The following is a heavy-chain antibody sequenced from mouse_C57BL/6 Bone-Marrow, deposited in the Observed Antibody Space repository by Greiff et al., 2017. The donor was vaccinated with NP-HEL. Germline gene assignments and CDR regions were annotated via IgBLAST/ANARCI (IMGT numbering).Heavy chain of an antibody. CDR1: GYAFSSSW. CDR2: IYPGDGDT. D-gene: IGHD1-1*01. CDR3: ARPLGYYGSSWDYFDY. V-gene: IGHV1-82*01. Sequence: VQLQQSGPELVKPGASVKISCKASGYAFSSSWMNWVKQRPGKGLEWIGGIYPGDGDTNYNGKFKGKATLTADKSSSTAYMQLSSLTSEDSAVYFCARPLGYYGSSWDYFDYWGQGTTLTVSS. J-gene: IGHJ2*01.